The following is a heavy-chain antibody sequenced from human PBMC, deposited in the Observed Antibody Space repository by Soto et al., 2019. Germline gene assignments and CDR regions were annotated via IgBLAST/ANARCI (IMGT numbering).Heavy chain of an antibody. CDR1: RYTFIRYT. CDR3: AKQVGAGRFDY. D-gene: IGHD1-26*01. CDR2: ITAGNGDT. V-gene: IGHV1-3*01. Sequence: GTPVQVTCKASRYTFIRYTMHWVRQAPGQRLEWMGWITAGNGDTKYSQKFQDRVTITRDTSASTAYMELSSLRSEDTAVYYCAKQVGAGRFDYWGQGTLVTVSS. J-gene: IGHJ4*02.